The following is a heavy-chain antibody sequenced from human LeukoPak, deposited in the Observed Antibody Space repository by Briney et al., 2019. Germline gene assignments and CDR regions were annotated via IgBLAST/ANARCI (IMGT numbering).Heavy chain of an antibody. D-gene: IGHD2-15*01. Sequence: SETLSLTCTVSGGSISSYYWSWIRQPPGKGPEWIGYIYYSGSTNYNPSLKSRVTISVDTSKNQFSLKLSSVTAADTAVYYCARDRGYCSGGSCYGYFDYWGQGTLATVSS. V-gene: IGHV4-59*01. CDR1: GGSISSYY. CDR3: ARDRGYCSGGSCYGYFDY. CDR2: IYYSGST. J-gene: IGHJ4*02.